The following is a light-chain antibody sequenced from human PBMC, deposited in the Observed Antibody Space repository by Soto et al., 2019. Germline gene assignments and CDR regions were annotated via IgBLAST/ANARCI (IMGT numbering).Light chain of an antibody. J-gene: IGKJ4*01. CDR2: WAS. V-gene: IGKV4-1*01. CDR1: QSVLYSSNNKNY. Sequence: DIVMTQSPDSLAVSLGERATINCKSSQSVLYSSNNKNYLAWYQQKPGQAPKLLIYWASTRESGVPDRFSGSESGTDFTLTISSLQAEDVAVYYCQQYYRTPLTFGGGTKVEIK. CDR3: QQYYRTPLT.